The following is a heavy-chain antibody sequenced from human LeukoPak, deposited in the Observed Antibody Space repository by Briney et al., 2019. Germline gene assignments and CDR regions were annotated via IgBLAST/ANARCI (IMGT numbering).Heavy chain of an antibody. CDR3: ARGKTVVTAIYY. J-gene: IGHJ4*02. CDR2: IYHSGST. Sequence: PSETLSLTCTVSGYSISSGYYWSWIRQPPGKGLEWIGSIYHSGSTYYNPSLKSRVTISVDTSKNQFSLKLSSVTAADTAVYYCARGKTVVTAIYYWGQGTLVTVSS. D-gene: IGHD2-21*02. V-gene: IGHV4-38-2*02. CDR1: GYSISSGYY.